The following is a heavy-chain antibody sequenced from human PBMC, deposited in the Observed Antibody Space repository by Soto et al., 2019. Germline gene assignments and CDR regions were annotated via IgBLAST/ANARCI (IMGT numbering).Heavy chain of an antibody. CDR2: IIPIFGTA. Sequence: SVKVSCKASGGTFSSYAISWVRQAPGQGLEWMGGIIPIFGTANYAQKFQGRVTITADESTSTAYMELGSLRSEDTAVYYCLRGQLGGSGNYFSDYWGQGTLVTVSS. CDR1: GGTFSSYA. D-gene: IGHD3-10*01. CDR3: LRGQLGGSGNYFSDY. V-gene: IGHV1-69*01. J-gene: IGHJ4*02.